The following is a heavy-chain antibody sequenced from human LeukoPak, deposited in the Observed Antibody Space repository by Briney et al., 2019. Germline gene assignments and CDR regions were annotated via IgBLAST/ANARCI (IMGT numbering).Heavy chain of an antibody. Sequence: GASVKVSCKASGYTFTNYGINWVRQAPGQGLEWMGWISAYNGHTNYAQNLQGRVTMTTDTSTSTAYMELRSLRSDDTAVYFRARDSSGFPRDASDYWGQGTLVTVSS. CDR2: ISAYNGHT. J-gene: IGHJ4*02. V-gene: IGHV1-18*01. CDR1: GYTFTNYG. D-gene: IGHD3-22*01. CDR3: ARDSSGFPRDASDY.